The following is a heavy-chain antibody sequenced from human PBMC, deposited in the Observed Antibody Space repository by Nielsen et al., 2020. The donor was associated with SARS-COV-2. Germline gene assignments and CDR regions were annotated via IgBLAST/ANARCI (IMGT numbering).Heavy chain of an antibody. J-gene: IGHJ6*03. Sequence: LRLSCAASGFTFSSYAMSWVRQYPGKGLEWIGYIYYTGSTIYNPSLKSRVVISEDTSKNQFSLELRSVTAADTAVYYCGKESPRGYSNYMDVWGKGTTVTVSS. V-gene: IGHV4-31*02. CDR1: GFTFSSYA. CDR3: GKESPRGYSNYMDV. CDR2: IYYTGST.